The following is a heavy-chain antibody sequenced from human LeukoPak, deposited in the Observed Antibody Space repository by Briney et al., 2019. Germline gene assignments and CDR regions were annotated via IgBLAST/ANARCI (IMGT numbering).Heavy chain of an antibody. CDR3: ARSYGDYVYYFDY. J-gene: IGHJ4*02. CDR2: IYYSGST. CDR1: GGSISSGGYY. Sequence: MASETLSLTCTVSGGSISSGGYYWSWIRQHRGKGLEWIGYIYYSGSTYYNPSPKSRVTISVDTSKNQFSLKLSSVTAADTAVYYCARSYGDYVYYFDYWGQGTLVTVSS. D-gene: IGHD4-17*01. V-gene: IGHV4-31*03.